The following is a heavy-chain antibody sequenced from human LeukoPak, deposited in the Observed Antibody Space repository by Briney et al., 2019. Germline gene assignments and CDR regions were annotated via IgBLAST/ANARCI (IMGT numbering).Heavy chain of an antibody. D-gene: IGHD4-17*01. CDR1: GYSISSGYY. V-gene: IGHV4-38-2*02. Sequence: SETLSLTCTVSGYSISSGYYWGWIRQPPGKGLEWIGSIYHSGSTYYNPSLKSRVTISVDTSKNQFSLKLSSVTAADTAVYYCARGGPLRDFDYWGQGTLATVSS. J-gene: IGHJ4*02. CDR3: ARGGPLRDFDY. CDR2: IYHSGST.